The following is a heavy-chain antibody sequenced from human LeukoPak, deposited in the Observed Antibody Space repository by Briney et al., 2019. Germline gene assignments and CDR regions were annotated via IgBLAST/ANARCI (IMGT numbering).Heavy chain of an antibody. Sequence: ASVKVSCKASGDTFSIYYMHWVRQAPGQGLEWMGIIKPSGDATAYAQRFQGRVTMTSDTSTNTLYMELSSLRSEDTAVYYCARGGDYGDYLEHWGQGTLVTVSS. V-gene: IGHV1-46*01. CDR1: GDTFSIYY. CDR2: IKPSGDAT. J-gene: IGHJ4*02. CDR3: ARGGDYGDYLEH. D-gene: IGHD4-17*01.